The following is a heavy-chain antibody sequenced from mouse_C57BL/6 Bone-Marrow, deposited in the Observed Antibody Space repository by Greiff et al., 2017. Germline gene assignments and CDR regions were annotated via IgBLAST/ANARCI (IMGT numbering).Heavy chain of an antibody. CDR1: GYTFTDYE. CDR3: TRPYYKDFDY. CDR2: IDPETGGT. J-gene: IGHJ2*01. D-gene: IGHD2-12*01. Sequence: QVQLQQSGAELVRPGASVTLSCKASGYTFTDYEMHWVKQTPVHGLEWIGAIDPETGGTAYNQKFKGKAILTADKSSSTAYMELRSLTSEDSAFYYCTRPYYKDFDYWGQGTTLTVSS. V-gene: IGHV1-15*01.